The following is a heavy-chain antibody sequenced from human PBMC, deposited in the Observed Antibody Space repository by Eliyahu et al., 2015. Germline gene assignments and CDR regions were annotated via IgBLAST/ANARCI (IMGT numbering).Heavy chain of an antibody. CDR2: IXPNTGDT. V-gene: IGHV1-2*02. CDR3: ARDSGFHSYGTFDY. CDR1: GYMFAGYY. J-gene: IGHJ4*02. Sequence: QIHLEQSGAEVKXPGASVKXSCKTSGYMFAGYYVHWVRQAPGXGAEWMGWIXPNTGDTHYAQKFEGRVTMTGDTSIGTAYMDLRRLKSDDTAVYYCARDSGFHSYGTFDYWGQGTLVTVSS. D-gene: IGHD3-16*01.